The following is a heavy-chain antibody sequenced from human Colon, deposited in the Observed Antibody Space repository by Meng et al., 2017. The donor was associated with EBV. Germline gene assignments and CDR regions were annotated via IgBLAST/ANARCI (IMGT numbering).Heavy chain of an antibody. CDR2: IYHSGRT. CDR3: TTLYGDSIS. Sequence: QLRLQASGPGLVQPSQTLSLTCTVSGGSIRNDQWWSWVRQAPGKGLEWIGEIYHSGRTNYNPSVKSRVSMSVDKSQNHFSLRLSSVTAADTAVYYCTTLYGDSISWGQGTLVTVSA. J-gene: IGHJ4*02. CDR1: GGSIRNDQW. D-gene: IGHD4-17*01. V-gene: IGHV4-4*02.